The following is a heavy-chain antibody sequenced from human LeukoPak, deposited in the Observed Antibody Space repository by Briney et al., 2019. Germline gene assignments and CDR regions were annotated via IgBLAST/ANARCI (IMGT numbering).Heavy chain of an antibody. V-gene: IGHV3-30*19. CDR1: GFTFSSYG. D-gene: IGHD3-10*01. J-gene: IGHJ4*02. CDR2: IAYDGTSK. Sequence: GGSLRLSCAASGFTFSSYGMHWVRQAPGKGLEWAAVIAYDGTSKYYADSVKGRFTISRDNSKNTLYLEMNSLRAEDTAVYYCARGTYYYGSGSYYPPDYWGQGTLVTVSS. CDR3: ARGTYYYGSGSYYPPDY.